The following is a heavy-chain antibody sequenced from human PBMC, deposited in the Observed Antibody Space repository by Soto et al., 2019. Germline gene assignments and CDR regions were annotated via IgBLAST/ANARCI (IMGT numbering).Heavy chain of an antibody. CDR3: VQTRSLYGMDV. V-gene: IGHV3-33*06. J-gene: IGHJ6*02. CDR1: GFTFSSYG. CDR2: IWYDGSNK. Sequence: QVQLVESGGGVVQPGRSLRLSCAASGFTFSSYGMHWVRQAPGKGLEWVAVIWYDGSNKYYADSVKGRFTISRDNSKNTLYLQMNSLRAEDTAVYSCVQTRSLYGMDVWGQGTTVTVSS.